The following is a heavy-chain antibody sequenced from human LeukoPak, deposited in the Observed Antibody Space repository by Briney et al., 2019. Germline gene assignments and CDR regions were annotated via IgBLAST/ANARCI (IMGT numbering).Heavy chain of an antibody. D-gene: IGHD3-9*01. CDR2: ISYDGSNK. CDR1: GFTFSSYA. V-gene: IGHV3-30*04. CDR3: AGYWLYY. Sequence: GGSLRLSCAASGFTFSSYAMHWVRQAPGKGLEWGAVISYDGSNKYYADSVKGRFTISRDNSKNTLYLQMNSLRAEDTAVYYCAGYWLYYWGQGTLVTVSS. J-gene: IGHJ4*02.